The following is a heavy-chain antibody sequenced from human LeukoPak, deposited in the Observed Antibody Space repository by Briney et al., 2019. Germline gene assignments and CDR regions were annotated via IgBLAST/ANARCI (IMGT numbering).Heavy chain of an antibody. CDR3: ARSRYGDYGLSDY. J-gene: IGHJ4*02. D-gene: IGHD4-17*01. V-gene: IGHV4-59*08. CDR2: IYYSGST. CDR1: GGSISSYY. Sequence: SETLSLTCTVSGGSISSYYWSWIRQPPGKGLEWIGYIYYSGSTNYNPSLKSRVTISVDTSKNQFPLKLSSVTAADTAVYYCARSRYGDYGLSDYWGQGTLVTVSS.